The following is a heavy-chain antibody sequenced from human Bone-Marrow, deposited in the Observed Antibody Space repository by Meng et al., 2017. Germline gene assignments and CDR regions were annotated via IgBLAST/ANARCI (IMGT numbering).Heavy chain of an antibody. Sequence: QVQLVGSGGGVVQPGRSLRLSCAASGFTFSSYGMHWVRQAPGKGLEWVALIWYDGSNKQYADSVKGRFIISRDNSKKTMYLQMNSLRAEDTAVYYCAKDGVAGWFDPWGQGTLVTVSS. J-gene: IGHJ5*02. V-gene: IGHV3-33*06. CDR1: GFTFSSYG. CDR3: AKDGVAGWFDP. D-gene: IGHD3-3*01. CDR2: IWYDGSNK.